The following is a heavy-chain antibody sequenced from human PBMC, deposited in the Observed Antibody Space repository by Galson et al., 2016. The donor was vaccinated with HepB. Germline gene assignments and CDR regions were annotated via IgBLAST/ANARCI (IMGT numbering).Heavy chain of an antibody. CDR2: LSASGGAT. D-gene: IGHD1-1*01. CDR3: AKGRTGTTGPVEY. V-gene: IGHV3-23*01. Sequence: SLRLSCAASGFTFSTYAMSWVRQAPGKGLEWVSTLSASGGATYYSDSVKGRFTISRDNSKNTLYLQMNSLRDEDTAVYYCAKGRTGTTGPVEYWGQGTLVTVSS. CDR1: GFTFSTYA. J-gene: IGHJ4*02.